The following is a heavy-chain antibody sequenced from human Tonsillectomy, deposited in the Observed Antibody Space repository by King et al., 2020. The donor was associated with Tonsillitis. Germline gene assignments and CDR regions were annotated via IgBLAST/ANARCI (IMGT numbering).Heavy chain of an antibody. CDR3: ARPFVTYDYGGPRPTYFDY. Sequence: LQLQESGPGLVKPSENLSLTCTVSGGSISSSSYYWGWIRQPPGKGLEWIGSIYYSGSTYYNPSLKSRVTISVDTSKNQFSLKLSSVTAADTAVDYCARPFVTYDYGGPRPTYFDYWGQGTLVTVSS. D-gene: IGHD4-17*01. CDR1: GGSISSSSYY. CDR2: IYYSGST. J-gene: IGHJ4*02. V-gene: IGHV4-39*01.